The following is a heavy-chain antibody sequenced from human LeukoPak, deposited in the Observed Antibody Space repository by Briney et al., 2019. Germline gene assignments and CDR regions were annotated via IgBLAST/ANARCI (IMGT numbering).Heavy chain of an antibody. CDR3: ARAYGDFDY. Sequence: VRSLRPSCAASGFTSADYGMSWGPQAPGKGLEWVSGINWNGGRTGYADPAKGRFTISRDNAKNSLYLHMNSLRAEDTAVYYCARAYGDFDYWGQGTLVTVSS. CDR2: INWNGGRT. V-gene: IGHV3-20*04. D-gene: IGHD4-17*01. J-gene: IGHJ4*02. CDR1: GFTSADYG.